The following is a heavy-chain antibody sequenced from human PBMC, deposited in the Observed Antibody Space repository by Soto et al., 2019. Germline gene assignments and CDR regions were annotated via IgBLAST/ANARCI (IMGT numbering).Heavy chain of an antibody. CDR1: GCSISSYY. Sequence: TSETLSLTCTVSGCSISSYYWSWIRQPPGKGLEWIGYIYYSGSTNYNPSLKSRVTISVDTSKNQFSRKLRSVTAADTALYYGERGLYCSSTSCYFLPDYYSMDVWGKGTTVTVSS. V-gene: IGHV4-59*01. CDR3: ERGLYCSSTSCYFLPDYYSMDV. CDR2: IYYSGST. D-gene: IGHD2-2*01. J-gene: IGHJ6*03.